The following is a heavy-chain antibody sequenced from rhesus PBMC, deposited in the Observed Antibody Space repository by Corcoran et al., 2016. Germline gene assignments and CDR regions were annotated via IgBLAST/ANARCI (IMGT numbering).Heavy chain of an antibody. Sequence: QVQLQESGPGLVKPSETLSLTCAVSGGSISSSHWWNWIRQSPGKGLGWIGYSYGGSGSTSENPYLKSRVTISTDTSKNQFSLKLRSVTAADTAVYYCARGPYYYGLDSWGQGVVVTVSS. CDR2: SYGGSGST. J-gene: IGHJ6*01. CDR1: GGSISSSHW. CDR3: ARGPYYYGLDS. V-gene: IGHV4S7*01.